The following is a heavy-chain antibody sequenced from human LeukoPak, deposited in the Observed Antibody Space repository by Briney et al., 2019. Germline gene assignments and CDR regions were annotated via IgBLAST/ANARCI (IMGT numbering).Heavy chain of an antibody. CDR3: ARADSSVSPQPDY. J-gene: IGHJ4*02. CDR1: GGSISSRSYY. CDR2: IYYSGST. D-gene: IGHD6-19*01. Sequence: SETLSLTCTVSGGSISSRSYYWGWIRQPPGKGLEWIGSIYYSGSTYYNPSLKSRVTISVDTSKNQFSLKLSSVTAADTAVYYCARADSSVSPQPDYWGQGTLVTVSS. V-gene: IGHV4-39*01.